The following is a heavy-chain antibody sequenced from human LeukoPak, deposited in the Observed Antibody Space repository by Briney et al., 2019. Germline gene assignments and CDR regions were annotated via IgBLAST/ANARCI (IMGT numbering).Heavy chain of an antibody. Sequence: TSETRSLTFTVSGGSISISSYYWGWIRQPQGKGLKWIGSIYYSGSTYYNPSLITRATISVDTSKNQFSLKLSSVTAADTAVYYCAAPGMLPFDYWGQGTLVTVSS. V-gene: IGHV4-39*01. D-gene: IGHD3-16*01. CDR1: GGSISISSYY. CDR3: AAPGMLPFDY. J-gene: IGHJ4*02. CDR2: IYYSGST.